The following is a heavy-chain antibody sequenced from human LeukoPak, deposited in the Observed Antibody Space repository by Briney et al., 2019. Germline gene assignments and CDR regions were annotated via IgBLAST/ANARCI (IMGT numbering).Heavy chain of an antibody. J-gene: IGHJ4*02. V-gene: IGHV1-69*02. CDR3: AGAYYYDSSGYHNDY. CDR2: LIPILGLA. Sequence: ASVKVSCKASGGTFSSYTVTWVRQAPGQGLEWMGRLIPILGLANYAQKFQGGVTIIADKSTTTAYMELSSLRSEDTAVYYCAGAYYYDSSGYHNDYWGQGTLVTVSS. CDR1: GGTFSSYT. D-gene: IGHD3-22*01.